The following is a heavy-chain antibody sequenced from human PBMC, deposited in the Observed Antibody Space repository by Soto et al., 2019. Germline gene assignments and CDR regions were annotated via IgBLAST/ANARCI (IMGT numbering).Heavy chain of an antibody. J-gene: IGHJ3*02. CDR2: IIPMLGIA. D-gene: IGHD2-21*01. V-gene: IGHV1-69*02. CDR1: GGTFSTYS. Sequence: QVQLVQSGAEVKKPGSSVKVSCKDSGGTFSTYSMFWVRQAPGQGLEWMGRIIPMLGIANHAQRFQDRVTITADKSTPTAHMELSSLRSEDTARYYCTIGSWSGEVFDIWGQGTMVTVSS. CDR3: TIGSWSGEVFDI.